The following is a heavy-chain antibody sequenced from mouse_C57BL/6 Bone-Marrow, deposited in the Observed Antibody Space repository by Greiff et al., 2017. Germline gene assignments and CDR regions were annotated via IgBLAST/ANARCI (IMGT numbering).Heavy chain of an antibody. Sequence: EVKLVESGPGLVKPSQSLSLTCSVTGYSITSGYYWNWIRQFPGNKLEWTGYISYDGSNNYNPSLKNRISITRDTSKNQFFLKLNSVTTEDTATYYCARDLPYYYGSSYDAYWGQGTLVTVSA. CDR2: ISYDGSN. CDR1: GYSITSGYY. V-gene: IGHV3-6*01. J-gene: IGHJ3*01. CDR3: ARDLPYYYGSSYDAY. D-gene: IGHD1-1*01.